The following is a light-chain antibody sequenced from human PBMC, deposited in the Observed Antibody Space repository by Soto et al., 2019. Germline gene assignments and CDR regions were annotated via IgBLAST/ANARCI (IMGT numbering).Light chain of an antibody. J-gene: IGKJ1*01. CDR3: QQYHDRPSPTWT. Sequence: EMVMTQSPATLSVSPGERATLSCRASQYVSSNLAWYQQKAGRPPRLLIYDASTRATGVPARFSGTGSGTEFTLTISSLQSEDLAVYYCQQYHDRPSPTWTFGQGTKVEIK. V-gene: IGKV3-15*01. CDR2: DAS. CDR1: QYVSSN.